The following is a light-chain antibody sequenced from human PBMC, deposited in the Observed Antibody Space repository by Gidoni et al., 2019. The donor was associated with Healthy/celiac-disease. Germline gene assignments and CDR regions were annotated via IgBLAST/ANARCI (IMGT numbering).Light chain of an antibody. Sequence: DIQITQSPSSLSASVGDRVTITCQASQDISNYLNWYQQKPGKAPKLLIYDASNVERGVPSRFSGSGAGTDFTFTISSLQPEDIATYYCQQYDNLPFTFXGXTKVEIK. CDR2: DAS. CDR3: QQYDNLPFT. J-gene: IGKJ4*01. CDR1: QDISNY. V-gene: IGKV1-33*01.